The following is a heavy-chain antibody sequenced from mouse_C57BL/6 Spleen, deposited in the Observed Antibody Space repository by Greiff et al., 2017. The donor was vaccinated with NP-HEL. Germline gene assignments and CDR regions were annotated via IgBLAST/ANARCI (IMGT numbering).Heavy chain of an antibody. J-gene: IGHJ3*01. V-gene: IGHV5-17*01. CDR3: ARTGFAY. CDR2: ISSGSSTI. CDR1: GFTFSDYG. Sequence: EVMLVESGGGLVKPGGSLTLSCAASGFTFSDYGLHWVRQAPAKGLEWVAYISSGSSTIYYAASVKGRLTITRDNTKNTLFLQMTSQGSAGTAMYYGARTGFAYWGQGTLVTVSA.